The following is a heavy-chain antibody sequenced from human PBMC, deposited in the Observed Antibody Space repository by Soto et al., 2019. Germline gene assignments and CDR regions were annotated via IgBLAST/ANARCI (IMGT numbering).Heavy chain of an antibody. D-gene: IGHD3-16*02. Sequence: PGGSLRLSCAASGFTFSSYAMHWVRQAPDKGLEWVAVISYDGSNKYYADSVKGRFTISRDNSKNTLYLQMNSLRAEDTAVYYCAREITFGGVIVIPTTDYWGQGTLVTVSS. CDR1: GFTFSSYA. J-gene: IGHJ4*02. CDR2: ISYDGSNK. CDR3: AREITFGGVIVIPTTDY. V-gene: IGHV3-30-3*01.